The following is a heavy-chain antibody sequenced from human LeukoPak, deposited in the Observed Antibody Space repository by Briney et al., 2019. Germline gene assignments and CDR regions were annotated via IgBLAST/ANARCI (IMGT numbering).Heavy chain of an antibody. J-gene: IGHJ4*02. D-gene: IGHD3-3*01. CDR2: ISYDGSNK. Sequence: GRSLRLSCAASGFTFSSYAMHWVRQAPGKGLEWVAVISYDGSNKYYADSVKGRFTISRDNSKNTLYLQMNSLRAEDTAVYFCVRDWYYAFDYWGQGILVTVSS. CDR1: GFTFSSYA. CDR3: VRDWYYAFDY. V-gene: IGHV3-30-3*01.